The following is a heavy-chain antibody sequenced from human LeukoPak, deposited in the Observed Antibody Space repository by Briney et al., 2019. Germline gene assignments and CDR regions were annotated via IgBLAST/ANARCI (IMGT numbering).Heavy chain of an antibody. CDR3: ARDGEHYYDSSGQLDY. Sequence: PGGSLRLSCAASGFTFSDYYMSWIRQAPGKGLEWVSYISSSGNTIYQADSAKGRFTISRDDAKNSLFLQMNGLRAEDTAVYYCARDGEHYYDSSGQLDYWGQGTLVTVSS. D-gene: IGHD3-22*01. CDR1: GFTFSDYY. V-gene: IGHV3-11*01. J-gene: IGHJ4*02. CDR2: ISSSGNTI.